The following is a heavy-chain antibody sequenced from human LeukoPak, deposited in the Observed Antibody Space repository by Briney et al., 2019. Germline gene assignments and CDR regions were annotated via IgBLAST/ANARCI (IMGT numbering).Heavy chain of an antibody. D-gene: IGHD6-19*01. J-gene: IGHJ4*02. Sequence: GGSLRLSCAASGFTFSSYEMNWVRQAPGKGLEWVSYISSGSTIYDADSVKGRFTISRDNAKNSLYLQMNSLRAENTAVYYCARESIAVAGAPFDYWGQGTLVTVSS. CDR1: GFTFSSYE. V-gene: IGHV3-48*03. CDR2: ISSGSTI. CDR3: ARESIAVAGAPFDY.